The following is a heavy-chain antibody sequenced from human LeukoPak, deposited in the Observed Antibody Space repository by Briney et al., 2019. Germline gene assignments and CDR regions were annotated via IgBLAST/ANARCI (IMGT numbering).Heavy chain of an antibody. J-gene: IGHJ4*02. CDR3: ARSYDSSPFSLWY. CDR1: GYRFTSYW. CDR2: IYPGDSDT. V-gene: IGHV5-51*01. D-gene: IGHD3-22*01. Sequence: GESLKISCKGSGYRFTSYWIGWVRQMPGKGLEWMRIIYPGDSDTRYSPSFQGQVTISADKSISTAYLQWSSLKASDTAMYYCARSYDSSPFSLWYWGQGTLVTVSS.